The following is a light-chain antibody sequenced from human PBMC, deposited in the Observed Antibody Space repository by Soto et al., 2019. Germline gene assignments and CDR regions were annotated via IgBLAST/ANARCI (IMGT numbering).Light chain of an antibody. V-gene: IGKV1-27*01. CDR2: SAS. Sequence: DIQMTQSPSSLSASVGDRVTITCRASQGISNGLAWYQQKSGKVPKLLIYSASTLQPGVPSRFSGSGSGTDFTLTISSLQPEDVATYYCQKHNSAPHTFGQGTRLEMK. J-gene: IGKJ5*01. CDR3: QKHNSAPHT. CDR1: QGISNG.